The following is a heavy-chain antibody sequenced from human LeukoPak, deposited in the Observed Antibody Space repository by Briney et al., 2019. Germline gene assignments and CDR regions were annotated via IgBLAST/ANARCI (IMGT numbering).Heavy chain of an antibody. Sequence: GGSLRLSCAASGFTFSIYALHWVRQAPGKGLEHVSAITSGDISTYYANSVKGRFTISRDNPKNMVYLQMSSLGAEDTAVYYCARDRNWGKTSWYLDLWGRGNLVTVSS. CDR3: ARDRNWGKTSWYLDL. J-gene: IGHJ2*01. V-gene: IGHV3-64*01. CDR1: GFTFSIYA. D-gene: IGHD7-27*01. CDR2: ITSGDIST.